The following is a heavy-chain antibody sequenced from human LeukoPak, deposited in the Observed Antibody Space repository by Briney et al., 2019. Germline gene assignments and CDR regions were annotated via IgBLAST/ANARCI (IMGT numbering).Heavy chain of an antibody. CDR2: ISAYNGNT. D-gene: IGHD1-26*01. CDR3: AAFELGATEPDY. J-gene: IGHJ4*02. V-gene: IGHV1-18*01. Sequence: ASVKVSCKASGYTFTSYGISWVRQAPGQGLEWMGWISAYNGNTNYAQKLQGRVTMTTDTSTSTAYMELRSLRSDDTAVYYCAAFELGATEPDYWGQGTLVTVSS. CDR1: GYTFTSYG.